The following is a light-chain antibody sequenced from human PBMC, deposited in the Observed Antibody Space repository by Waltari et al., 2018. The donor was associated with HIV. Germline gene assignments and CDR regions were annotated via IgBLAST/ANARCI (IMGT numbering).Light chain of an antibody. Sequence: ASGTPGQRVTISCSGSSSNIGNDNVYWYQQLPGTAPKLLIYKNYQRPSGVPDRFAGSKSGTSASLAISGLRSEDEADYYCVGWDASLSAYVFGTGTKVTIL. J-gene: IGLJ1*01. CDR2: KNY. CDR1: SSNIGNDN. V-gene: IGLV1-47*01. CDR3: VGWDASLSAYV.